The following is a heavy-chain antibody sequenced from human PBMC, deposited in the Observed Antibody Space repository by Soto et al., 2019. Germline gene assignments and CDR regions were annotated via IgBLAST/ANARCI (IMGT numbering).Heavy chain of an antibody. J-gene: IGHJ6*02. Sequence: SETLSLTCAVYGGSFSGYYWSWIRQPPGKGLEWIGEINHSGSTNYNPSLKSRVTISVDTSKNQFSLKLSSVTAADTAVYYCAGRVAAAGTFNYSGMDVWGQGNTVTVSS. CDR2: INHSGST. CDR3: AGRVAAAGTFNYSGMDV. CDR1: GGSFSGYY. V-gene: IGHV4-34*01. D-gene: IGHD6-13*01.